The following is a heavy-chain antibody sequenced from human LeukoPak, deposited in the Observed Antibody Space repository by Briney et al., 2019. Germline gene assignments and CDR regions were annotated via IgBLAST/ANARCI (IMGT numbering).Heavy chain of an antibody. V-gene: IGHV1-2*02. CDR2: INPNSGGT. CDR3: ARSSHTMVRGYHDY. J-gene: IGHJ4*02. CDR1: GYTLTGLS. D-gene: IGHD3-10*01. Sequence: ASVKVSCKVSGYTLTGLSMHWVRQAPGQGLEWMGWINPNSGGTNYAQKFQGRVTMTRDTSISTAYMELSRLRSDDTAVYYCARSSHTMVRGYHDYWGQGTLVTVSS.